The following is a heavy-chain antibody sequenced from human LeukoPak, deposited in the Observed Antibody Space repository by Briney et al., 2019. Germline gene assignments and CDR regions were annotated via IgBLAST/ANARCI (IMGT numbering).Heavy chain of an antibody. CDR2: ISAYNGNT. CDR1: GYTFTSYG. V-gene: IGHV1-18*01. D-gene: IGHD3-22*01. Sequence: ASVKVSCKASGYTFTSYGISWVRQAPGQGLEWMGWISAYNGNTNYAQKLQGRGTMTTDTSTSTAYMELRSLRSDDTAVYYCARENDYYDSSGYYPDAFDIWGQGTMVTVSS. CDR3: ARENDYYDSSGYYPDAFDI. J-gene: IGHJ3*02.